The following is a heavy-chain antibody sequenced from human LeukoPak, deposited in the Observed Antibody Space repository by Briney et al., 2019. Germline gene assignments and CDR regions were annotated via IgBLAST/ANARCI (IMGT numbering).Heavy chain of an antibody. Sequence: PGGSLRLSCTASDFTFSSYAMTWVRQAPGKGLEWVANIKQDGSEKYYVDSVKGRFTISRDNAKNSLYLQMNSLRAEDTAVYYCARHYGSGSFDYWGQGTLVTVSS. D-gene: IGHD3-10*01. J-gene: IGHJ4*02. V-gene: IGHV3-7*01. CDR1: DFTFSSYA. CDR3: ARHYGSGSFDY. CDR2: IKQDGSEK.